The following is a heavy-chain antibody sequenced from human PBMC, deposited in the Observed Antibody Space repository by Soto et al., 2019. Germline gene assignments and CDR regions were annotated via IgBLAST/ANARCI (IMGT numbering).Heavy chain of an antibody. J-gene: IGHJ4*02. CDR3: ARRWGEGRVDY. V-gene: IGHV4-4*02. CDR2: IYHSGNT. D-gene: IGHD3-10*01. Sequence: QVQLQESGPGLVKPSGTLSLTCAVSGGSISSSNWWSWVRQPPGKGLEWIGEIYHSGNTNYNPSLKSRVTMAVEKSRNQFSLKLSSVTAADKAVYYCARRWGEGRVDYWGQGTLVTVSS. CDR1: GGSISSSNW.